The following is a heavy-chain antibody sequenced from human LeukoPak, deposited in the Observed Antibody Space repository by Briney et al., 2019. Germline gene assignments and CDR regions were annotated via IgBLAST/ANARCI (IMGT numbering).Heavy chain of an antibody. CDR3: ARRFVGYDSSWGASDI. J-gene: IGHJ3*02. CDR1: GGSISSYY. CDR2: IYTSGST. D-gene: IGHD6-13*01. Sequence: SQTLSLTCTVSGGSISSYYWSWIRQPAGKGLEWIGRIYTSGSTNYNPSLKSRVTMSVDTSKNQFSLKLSSVTAADTAVYYCARRFVGYDSSWGASDIWGQGTMVTVSS. V-gene: IGHV4-4*07.